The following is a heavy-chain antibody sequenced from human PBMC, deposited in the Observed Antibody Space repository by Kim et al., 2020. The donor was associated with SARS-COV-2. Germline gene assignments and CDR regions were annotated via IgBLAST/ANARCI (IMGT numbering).Heavy chain of an antibody. CDR2: IYYTGST. CDR3: ARRGVVVVPAAITAPTGFDY. V-gene: IGHV4-39*01. CDR1: GGSISSSSYY. J-gene: IGHJ4*02. D-gene: IGHD2-2*02. Sequence: SETLSLTCTVSGGSISSSSYYWGWIRQPPGKGLEWIGSIYYTGSTYYNPSLKSRVTISVDTSKNQFSLKLSSVTAADTAVYYCARRGVVVVPAAITAPTGFDYWGQGTLVTVSS.